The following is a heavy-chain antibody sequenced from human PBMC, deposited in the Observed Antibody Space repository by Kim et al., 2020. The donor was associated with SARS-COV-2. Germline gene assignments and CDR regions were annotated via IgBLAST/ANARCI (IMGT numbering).Heavy chain of an antibody. CDR1: GYNFISSW. Sequence: GESLKISCKTSGYNFISSWIGWVRQKPGTGLEWMGIFYPAESNSRYSPSFEGQVTISADKSISTVYLQWTNLKASDTAMYYCVRRGGEYWGQGTLVSVSS. CDR3: VRRGGEY. V-gene: IGHV5-51*01. D-gene: IGHD3-10*01. CDR2: FYPAESNS. J-gene: IGHJ4*02.